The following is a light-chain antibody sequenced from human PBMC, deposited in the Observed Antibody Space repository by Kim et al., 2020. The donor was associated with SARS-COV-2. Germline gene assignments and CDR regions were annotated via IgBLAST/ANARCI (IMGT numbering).Light chain of an antibody. Sequence: SPGVRATQSGRASQSVRSRDLARYQQKTSRDPRNLIDGASSRAPGSPDRFSGSGAGTDFSLTISRLEPEDCAVYYCQKYGSSTLTFGGGTKGEIK. V-gene: IGKV3-20*01. J-gene: IGKJ4*01. CDR2: GAS. CDR3: QKYGSSTLT. CDR1: QSVRSRD.